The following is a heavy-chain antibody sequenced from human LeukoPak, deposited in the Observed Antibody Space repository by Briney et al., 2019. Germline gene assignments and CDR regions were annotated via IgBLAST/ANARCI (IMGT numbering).Heavy chain of an antibody. J-gene: IGHJ1*01. CDR2: INPNSGGT. Sequence: ASVKVSCKASGYTFTGYYMHWVRQAPGQGPEWMGWINPNSGGTNYAQKFQGWVTMTRDTSISTAYMELSRLRSDDTAVYYCARGQGVAARLQHWGQGTLVTVSS. V-gene: IGHV1-2*04. D-gene: IGHD6-19*01. CDR1: GYTFTGYY. CDR3: ARGQGVAARLQH.